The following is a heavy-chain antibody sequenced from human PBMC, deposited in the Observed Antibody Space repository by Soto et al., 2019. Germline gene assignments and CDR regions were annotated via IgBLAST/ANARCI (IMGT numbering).Heavy chain of an antibody. Sequence: GGSLRLSCAASGFTFSSYVMSWVRQAPGKGLEWVSAITGGGGSTYYADSVKGRFTISRDNSKNTLYLQMITLRAEDTAVYYCAKGDYGSGSIPYYFEYWGHGTLVTVSS. CDR3: AKGDYGSGSIPYYFEY. V-gene: IGHV3-23*01. CDR1: GFTFSSYV. CDR2: ITGGGGST. D-gene: IGHD3-10*01. J-gene: IGHJ4*01.